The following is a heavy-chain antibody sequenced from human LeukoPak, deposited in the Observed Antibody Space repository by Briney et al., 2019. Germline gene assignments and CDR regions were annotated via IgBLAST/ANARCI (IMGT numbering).Heavy chain of an antibody. D-gene: IGHD3-9*01. J-gene: IGHJ4*02. V-gene: IGHV1-46*01. CDR1: GYTFTSYY. CDR3: AKSVLRYFDLDY. Sequence: ASVKVSCKASGYTFTSYYMHWVRQAPGQGLEWMGIINPSGGSTSYAQKFQGRVTMTRDTSTSTVYMELSSLRSEDTAVYYCAKSVLRYFDLDYWGQGTLVTVSS. CDR2: INPSGGST.